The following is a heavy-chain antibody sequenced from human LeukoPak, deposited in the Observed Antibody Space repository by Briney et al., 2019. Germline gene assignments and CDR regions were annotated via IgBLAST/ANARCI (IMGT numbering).Heavy chain of an antibody. J-gene: IGHJ4*02. Sequence: PGGSLRLSCAASGFTFSSHSMNWVRQAPGKGPDWISYISSGSDTIYYAEPVKGRFTISRDNAKNSLYLQMNSLGDEDTAVYYCARGPAIVYGYFDNWGQGTLVTVSS. V-gene: IGHV3-48*02. CDR2: ISSGSDTI. CDR1: GFTFSSHS. CDR3: ARGPAIVYGYFDN. D-gene: IGHD5/OR15-5a*01.